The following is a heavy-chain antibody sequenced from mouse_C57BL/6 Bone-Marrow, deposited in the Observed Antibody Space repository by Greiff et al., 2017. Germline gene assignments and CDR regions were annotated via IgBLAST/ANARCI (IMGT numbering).Heavy chain of an antibody. CDR1: GYAFSSSW. V-gene: IGHV1-82*01. CDR3: AGVTTLEDFDY. J-gene: IGHJ2*01. Sequence: VQLQQSGPELVKPGASVKISCKASGYAFSSSWMNWVKQRPGKGLEWIGRIYPGDGDTNYNGKFKGKATLTADKSSSTSYMQLSSLTSEDSAVYFCAGVTTLEDFDYWGQGTTRTVSS. CDR2: IYPGDGDT. D-gene: IGHD2-2*01.